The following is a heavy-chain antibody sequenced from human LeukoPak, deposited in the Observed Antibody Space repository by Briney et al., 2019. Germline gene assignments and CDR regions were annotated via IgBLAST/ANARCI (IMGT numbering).Heavy chain of an antibody. V-gene: IGHV4-59*02. J-gene: IGHJ6*03. CDR2: IYYSGST. Sequence: PSETLSLTCTVSGGSVSSYYWSWIRQPPGKGLEWIGYIYYSGSTNYNPSLKSRVTISVDTSKNQFSLKLSSVTAADTAVYYCARDSSWYRVRYYYYYMDVWGKGTTVTISS. D-gene: IGHD6-13*01. CDR1: GGSVSSYY. CDR3: ARDSSWYRVRYYYYYMDV.